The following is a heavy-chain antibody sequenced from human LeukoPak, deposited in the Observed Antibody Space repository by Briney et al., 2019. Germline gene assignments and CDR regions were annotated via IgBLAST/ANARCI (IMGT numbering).Heavy chain of an antibody. D-gene: IGHD5/OR15-5a*01. CDR1: GCTFGSYS. Sequence: GGSLRLSCVGYGCTFGSYSMTWIRQAPGKGLEWVANIKPDGSEIHYVGSVEGRFTISRDNAKNSVYLQMNSLSAEDTALYYCARAVLPDNSVYRPFDYWGQGTLVTVSS. J-gene: IGHJ4*02. CDR2: IKPDGSEI. V-gene: IGHV3-7*01. CDR3: ARAVLPDNSVYRPFDY.